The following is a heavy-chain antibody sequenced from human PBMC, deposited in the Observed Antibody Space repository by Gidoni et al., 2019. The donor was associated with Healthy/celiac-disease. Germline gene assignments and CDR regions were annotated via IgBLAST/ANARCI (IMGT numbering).Heavy chain of an antibody. CDR1: GGSISSSSYY. V-gene: IGHV4-39*01. CDR2: IYYSGST. J-gene: IGHJ6*02. CDR3: ARHVFQNYGMDV. Sequence: QLQLQESGPGLVKPSETLSLTCTVSGGSISSSSYYWGWIRQPPGKGLEWIGSIYYSGSTYYNPSLKSRVTISVDTSKNQFSLKLSSVTAADTAVYYCARHVFQNYGMDVWGQGTTVTVSS. D-gene: IGHD3-10*01.